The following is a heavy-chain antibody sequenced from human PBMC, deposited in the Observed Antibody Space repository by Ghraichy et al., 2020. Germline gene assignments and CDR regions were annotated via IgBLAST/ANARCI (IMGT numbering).Heavy chain of an antibody. D-gene: IGHD2-2*01. Sequence: SETLSLTCTVSGGSMGIFYWSWIRQMPGKGLEWMGYVSKTGSASHNPSLESRLTMSVETSKGQVSLNLSSVTAADTAVYYCARSSSTSISGFDPWGRGTLVTVSS. CDR3: ARSSSTSISGFDP. J-gene: IGHJ5*02. CDR2: VSKTGSA. CDR1: GGSMGIFY. V-gene: IGHV4-59*12.